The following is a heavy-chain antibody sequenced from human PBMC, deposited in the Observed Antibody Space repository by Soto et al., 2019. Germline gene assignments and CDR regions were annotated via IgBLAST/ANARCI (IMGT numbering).Heavy chain of an antibody. V-gene: IGHV3-53*01. J-gene: IGHJ6*02. CDR1: GFTVSSNY. D-gene: IGHD5-12*01. CDR3: AGPGYSGYDHYYYYYGMDV. Sequence: GGSLRLSCAASGFTVSSNYMSWVRQAPGKGLEWVSFFYSGGSTYYADSVKGRFTISRDNSKNTLYLQMNSLRAEDTAVYYCAGPGYSGYDHYYYYYGMDVWGQGTTVTVSS. CDR2: FYSGGST.